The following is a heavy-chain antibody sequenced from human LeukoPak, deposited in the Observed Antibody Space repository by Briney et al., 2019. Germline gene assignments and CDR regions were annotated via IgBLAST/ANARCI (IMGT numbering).Heavy chain of an antibody. Sequence: GGSLRLSCPGSRFTFLCYDMGWVRQAPGKRLEWVSGINWNGGKVGYADSVKGRFTISRDNAKNSMFLQMNSLRAEDTAFYYIERSPEGPSYYCAYRGQVSLVTVSS. CDR3: ERSPEGPSYYCAY. CDR1: RFTFLCYD. D-gene: IGHD3-16*02. V-gene: IGHV3-20*04. J-gene: IGHJ4*02. CDR2: INWNGGKV.